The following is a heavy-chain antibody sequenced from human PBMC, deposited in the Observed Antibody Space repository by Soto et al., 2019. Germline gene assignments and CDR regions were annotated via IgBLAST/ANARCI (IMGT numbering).Heavy chain of an antibody. CDR3: ARVLYYDFWSGMDV. CDR1: GGSISSGGYS. J-gene: IGHJ6*02. V-gene: IGHV4-30-2*01. D-gene: IGHD3-3*01. CDR2: IYHSGST. Sequence: QLQLQESGSRLVKPSQTLSLTCAVSGGSISSGGYSWSWIRQPPGKGLEWIGYIYHSGSTYYNPSLKSRVTISVDRSKNQFSLKLSSVTAADTAVYYCARVLYYDFWSGMDVWGQGTTVTVSS.